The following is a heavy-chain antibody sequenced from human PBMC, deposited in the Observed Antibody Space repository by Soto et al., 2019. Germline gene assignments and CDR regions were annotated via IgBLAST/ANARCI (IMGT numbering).Heavy chain of an antibody. CDR1: GFTFSSYA. Sequence: GVSLRLSCAASGFTFSSYAMSWVRQAPGKGLEWVSAISGSGGSTYYADSVKGRFTISRDNSKNTLYLQMNSLRAEDTAVYYCAKEGLLTMIVVVMTYYFDYWGQGTLVTVSS. V-gene: IGHV3-23*01. CDR2: ISGSGGST. J-gene: IGHJ4*02. D-gene: IGHD3-22*01. CDR3: AKEGLLTMIVVVMTYYFDY.